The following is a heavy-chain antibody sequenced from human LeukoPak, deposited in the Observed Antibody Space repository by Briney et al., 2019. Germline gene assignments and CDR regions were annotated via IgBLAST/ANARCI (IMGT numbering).Heavy chain of an antibody. V-gene: IGHV3-64*01. Sequence: GGSLRLSCAASGFTFSSYSMHWVRQAPGKGLEYVSAISSSGGSTYYANSVKGRFTVSRDNSKNTLYLQMGSLRAEDMAVYCCAMTYCSSTSCLVDYWGQGTLVTVSS. J-gene: IGHJ4*02. D-gene: IGHD2-2*01. CDR2: ISSSGGST. CDR3: AMTYCSSTSCLVDY. CDR1: GFTFSSYS.